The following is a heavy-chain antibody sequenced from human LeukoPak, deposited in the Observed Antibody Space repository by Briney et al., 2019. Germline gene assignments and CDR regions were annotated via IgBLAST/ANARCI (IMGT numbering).Heavy chain of an antibody. CDR3: ARTEGTVAYDS. CDR2: INSDGSGT. D-gene: IGHD4-23*01. J-gene: IGHJ5*01. Sequence: GGSLSLSCGASGFTFSSYWMHWVRQAPGKGLVWVSRINSDGSGTIYADSVRGRFTISRDNAKNTLYLQVNSLSAEDTAVYYCARTEGTVAYDSWGQGTLVTVSS. V-gene: IGHV3-74*01. CDR1: GFTFSSYW.